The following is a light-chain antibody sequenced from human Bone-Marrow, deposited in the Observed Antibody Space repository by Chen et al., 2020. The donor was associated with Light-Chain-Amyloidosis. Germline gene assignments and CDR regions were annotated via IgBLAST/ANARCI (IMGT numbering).Light chain of an antibody. V-gene: IGLV3-21*02. CDR2: DDS. J-gene: IGLJ3*02. CDR3: QVWDRSSDRPV. Sequence: SYVLTQPSSVSVAPGQTATIACGGNNIGSTSVHWYPQTPGQAPLLGVYDDSYRPSGIPERVCGSDSGNAATLTIRRVEAGDEADYYCQVWDRSSDRPVFGGGTKLTVL. CDR1: NIGSTS.